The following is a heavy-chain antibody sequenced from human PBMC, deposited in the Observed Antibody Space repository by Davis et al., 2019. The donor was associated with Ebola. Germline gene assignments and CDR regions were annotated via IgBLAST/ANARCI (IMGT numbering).Heavy chain of an antibody. CDR2: IYHSGST. V-gene: IGHV4-30-2*01. J-gene: IGHJ4*02. Sequence: MPSETLSLTCTVSGGSFSGYSWSWIRQPPGKGLEWIGYIYHSGSTYYNPSLKSRVTISGDRSKNQFSLKLSSVTAADTAVYYCARDDGGDLDYWGQGTLVTVSS. D-gene: IGHD2-21*01. CDR1: GGSFSGYS. CDR3: ARDDGGDLDY.